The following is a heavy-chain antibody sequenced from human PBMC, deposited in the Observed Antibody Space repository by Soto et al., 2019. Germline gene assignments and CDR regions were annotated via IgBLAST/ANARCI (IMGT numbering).Heavy chain of an antibody. V-gene: IGHV3-66*01. CDR3: ASSSIAALDAFDI. D-gene: IGHD6-6*01. Sequence: EVQLVESGGGLVQPGGSLRLSCAASGFTVSSNYMSWVRQAPGTGLEWVSVIYSGGSTYYADSVKGRFTISRDNSKNTRYLHMNSLRAEDTAVYYCASSSIAALDAFDIWGQGTMVTVSS. J-gene: IGHJ3*02. CDR1: GFTVSSNY. CDR2: IYSGGST.